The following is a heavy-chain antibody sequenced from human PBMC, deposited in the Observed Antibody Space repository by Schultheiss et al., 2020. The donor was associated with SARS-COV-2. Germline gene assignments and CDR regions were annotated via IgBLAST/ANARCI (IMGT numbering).Heavy chain of an antibody. D-gene: IGHD3-3*01. CDR1: GYTFTSYD. CDR3: ARFRSGYVDY. J-gene: IGHJ4*02. V-gene: IGHV1-8*01. CDR2: MNPNSGNT. Sequence: GESLKISCKASGYTFTSYDINWVRQATGQGLEWMGWMNPNSGNTGYAQKFQGRVTMTRNTSISTAYMELSSLRSEDTAVYYCARFRSGYVDYWGQGTLVTVSS.